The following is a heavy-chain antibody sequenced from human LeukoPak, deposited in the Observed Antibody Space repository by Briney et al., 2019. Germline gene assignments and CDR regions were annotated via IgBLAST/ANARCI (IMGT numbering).Heavy chain of an antibody. CDR2: ISYDGSNK. J-gene: IGHJ4*02. V-gene: IGHV3-30*03. D-gene: IGHD6-13*01. CDR1: GFTFSSYW. Sequence: VGSLRLSCAASGFTFSSYWMSWVRQAPGKGLEWVAVISYDGSNKYYADSVKGRFTISRDNSKNTLYLQMNSMRAEDTAVYYCARDLGSRSWYICGYYWGQGTLVTVSS. CDR3: ARDLGSRSWYICGYY.